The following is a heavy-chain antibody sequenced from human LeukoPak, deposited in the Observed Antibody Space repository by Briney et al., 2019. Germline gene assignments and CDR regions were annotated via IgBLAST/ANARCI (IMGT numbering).Heavy chain of an antibody. CDR3: ARAGSGSSGVRPGKNAFDI. Sequence: ASVKVSCKASGYTFTSYGISWVRQAPGQGLEWMGWISAYNGNTNYAQKLQGGVTMTTDTSTSTAYMELRSLRSDDTAVYYCARAGSGSSGVRPGKNAFDIWGQGTMVTVSS. CDR1: GYTFTSYG. V-gene: IGHV1-18*01. J-gene: IGHJ3*02. D-gene: IGHD1-26*01. CDR2: ISAYNGNT.